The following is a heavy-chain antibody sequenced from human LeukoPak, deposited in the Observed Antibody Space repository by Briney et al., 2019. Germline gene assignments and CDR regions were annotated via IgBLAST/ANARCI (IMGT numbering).Heavy chain of an antibody. CDR2: IYYSGST. CDR3: ARIVRGHGDY. J-gene: IGHJ4*02. Sequence: SETLSLTCTVSAGSISNYYWSWIRQPPGKGLEWIGYIYYSGSTNYNPSLKSRVTISIDTSKNQFSLRLTSVTAADTAVYYCARIVRGHGDYWGQGTLVTVSS. V-gene: IGHV4-59*08. CDR1: AGSISNYY. D-gene: IGHD3-10*01.